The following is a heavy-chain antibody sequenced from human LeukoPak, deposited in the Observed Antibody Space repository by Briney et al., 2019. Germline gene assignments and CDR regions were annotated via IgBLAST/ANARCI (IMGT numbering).Heavy chain of an antibody. Sequence: GASVKVSCKASGGTFSSYAISWVRQAPGQGLEWMGIINPSGGSTSYAQKFQGRVTMTRDTSTSTVYMELSSLRSEDTAVYYCARTPAVAGVYYFDYWGQGTLVTVSS. CDR2: INPSGGST. J-gene: IGHJ4*02. V-gene: IGHV1-46*01. CDR1: GGTFSSYA. D-gene: IGHD6-19*01. CDR3: ARTPAVAGVYYFDY.